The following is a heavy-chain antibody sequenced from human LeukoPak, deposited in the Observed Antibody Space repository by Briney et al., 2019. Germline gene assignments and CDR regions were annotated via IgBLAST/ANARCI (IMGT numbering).Heavy chain of an antibody. CDR1: GDTVSSNSAS. V-gene: IGHV6-1*01. CDR3: ARGFALDF. CDR2: TYYRSKWYY. J-gene: IGHJ3*01. Sequence: SQALSLTRDISGDTVSSNSASWHWIRQSPSRGLEWLGRTYYRSKWYYDYAVSVKSRITISPDTSKNQFSLQLNSVTADDAAVYYCARGFALDFWGQGTMVTVSS.